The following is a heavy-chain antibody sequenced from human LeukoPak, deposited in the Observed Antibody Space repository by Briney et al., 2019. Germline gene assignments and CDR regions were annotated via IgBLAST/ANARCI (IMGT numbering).Heavy chain of an antibody. CDR2: IRSSSSYI. J-gene: IGHJ4*02. D-gene: IGHD6-19*01. CDR3: ARPGIAVAGEFFDY. CDR1: GFTFSSYS. V-gene: IGHV3-21*01. Sequence: NPGGSLRLSCAASGFTFSSYSMNWVRQAPGKGLDWASFIRSSSSYIYYADSVKGRFTISRDNAKNSLYLQMNSLRAEDTAVYYCARPGIAVAGEFFDYWGQGTLVTVSS.